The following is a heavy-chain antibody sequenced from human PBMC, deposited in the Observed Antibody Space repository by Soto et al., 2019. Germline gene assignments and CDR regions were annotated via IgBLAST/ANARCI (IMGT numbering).Heavy chain of an antibody. CDR3: ASPYGDYEDYYYGMDV. J-gene: IGHJ6*02. CDR1: GGTFSSYT. Sequence: QVQLVQSGAEVKKPGSSVKVSCKASGGTFSSYTISWVRQAPGQGLEWMGRIIPILGIANYAQKFQGRVTITADKSTSTAYMELSSLRSEDTAVYYCASPYGDYEDYYYGMDVWGQGTTVTVSS. D-gene: IGHD4-17*01. CDR2: IIPILGIA. V-gene: IGHV1-69*02.